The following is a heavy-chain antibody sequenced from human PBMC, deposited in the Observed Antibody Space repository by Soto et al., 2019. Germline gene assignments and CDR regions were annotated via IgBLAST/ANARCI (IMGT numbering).Heavy chain of an antibody. J-gene: IGHJ4*02. D-gene: IGHD2-15*01. CDR2: INHSGST. Sequence: SETLSLTCAVYGGSFSGYYWSWIRQPPGKGLEWIGEINHSGSTNYNPSLKSRVTISVDTSKNQFSLKLSSVTAADTAVYYCARGVAVDSVVVVAATSYYFGYWGQGTLVTVSS. CDR1: GGSFSGYY. CDR3: ARGVAVDSVVVVAATSYYFGY. V-gene: IGHV4-34*01.